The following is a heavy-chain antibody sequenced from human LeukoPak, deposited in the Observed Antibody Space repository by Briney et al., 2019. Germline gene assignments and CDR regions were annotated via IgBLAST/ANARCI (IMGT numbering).Heavy chain of an antibody. J-gene: IGHJ4*02. Sequence: SETLSLTCTVSGGSISSYYWGWIRQPPGKGLEWIGYIYYSGSTNYNPSLKSRVTMSVDTSKNQFSLKLSSVTAADTAAYYCARDAGFGDYDYWGQGTLVTVSS. CDR1: GGSISSYY. D-gene: IGHD4-17*01. CDR2: IYYSGST. V-gene: IGHV4-59*12. CDR3: ARDAGFGDYDY.